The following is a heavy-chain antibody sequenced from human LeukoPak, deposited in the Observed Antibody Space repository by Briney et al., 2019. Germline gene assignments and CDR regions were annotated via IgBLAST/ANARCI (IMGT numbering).Heavy chain of an antibody. CDR3: ARDSDGLDY. Sequence: GGSLRLSCAASGFTFSSPWMSWVRQAPGKGLEWVANIKQDGSEKYYVDSVKGRFTISRDNAKNSLYLQMNSLRAEDTAVYYCARDSDGLDYWGQGTLVSVSS. CDR2: IKQDGSEK. V-gene: IGHV3-7*04. J-gene: IGHJ4*02. D-gene: IGHD5-24*01. CDR1: GFTFSSPW.